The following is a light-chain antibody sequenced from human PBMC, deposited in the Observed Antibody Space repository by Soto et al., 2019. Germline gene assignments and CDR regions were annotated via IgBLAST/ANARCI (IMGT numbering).Light chain of an antibody. CDR2: DAS. J-gene: IGKJ5*01. V-gene: IGKV3-11*01. CDR1: QSISDT. CDR3: QQRSNWPPPT. Sequence: EIVMTQSPATLSVSPGGRAALSCRASQSISDTLAWYQKKPGQAPRLVIHDASNRATGIPARFSGSGSGTDLTLTISSLEPEDFAVYYCQQRSNWPPPTFGQGTRLEIK.